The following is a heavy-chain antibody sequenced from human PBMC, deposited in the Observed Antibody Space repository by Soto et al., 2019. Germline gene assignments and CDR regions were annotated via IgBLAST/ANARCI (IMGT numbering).Heavy chain of an antibody. J-gene: IGHJ6*02. CDR1: GGTFSSYA. CDR2: IIPIIGTA. CDR3: ARDLRADGRPGMDV. Sequence: QVQLVQSGAEVKKPGSSVKVSCTASGGTFSSYAISWVRQAPGQGLEWMGGIIPIIGTANYAQNFQGRVTITADESTSTTYMELSSLRSEDTAVYYCARDLRADGRPGMDVWGQGTTVTFSS. D-gene: IGHD6-13*01. V-gene: IGHV1-69*01.